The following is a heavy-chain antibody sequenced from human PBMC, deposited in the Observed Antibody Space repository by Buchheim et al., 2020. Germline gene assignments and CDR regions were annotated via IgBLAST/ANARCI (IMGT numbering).Heavy chain of an antibody. CDR2: ISGSAIYT. CDR1: GFTFNNYA. J-gene: IGHJ4*02. Sequence: EVQLLESGGGLVQPGGSLRLSCVASGFTFNNYAMSWVRQATGKGLEWVSGISGSAIYTYYADSVKGRFTISRDNSKNTLYVQMNNLRAEDTAVYYCAKDGTNYPYYFDFWGQGT. CDR3: AKDGTNYPYYFDF. V-gene: IGHV3-23*01. D-gene: IGHD1-7*01.